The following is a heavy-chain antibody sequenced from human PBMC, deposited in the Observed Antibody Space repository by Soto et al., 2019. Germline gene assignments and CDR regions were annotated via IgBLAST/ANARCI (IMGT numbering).Heavy chain of an antibody. V-gene: IGHV4-31*03. CDR3: ARYYGEYNWFDP. D-gene: IGHD4-17*01. CDR2: FYYSGST. CDR1: GGSISSGGYY. Sequence: QVQLQESGPGLVKPSQTLSLTCTVSGGSISSGGYYWSWIRQHPGKGLEWIGYFYYSGSTYYNPSRKSRVTMSVDTSKNQFSLKLSSVTAADTAVYYCARYYGEYNWFDPWGQGTLVTVSS. J-gene: IGHJ5*02.